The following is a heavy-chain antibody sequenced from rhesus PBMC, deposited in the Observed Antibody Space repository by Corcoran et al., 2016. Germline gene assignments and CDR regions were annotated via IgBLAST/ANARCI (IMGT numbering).Heavy chain of an antibody. Sequence: QVQLQESGPGLVKPSETLSLSCAVSGGSISSSNWWSWIRQSPGKGLEWIGYISGSSGSTYYNPSLKSRVTISTDTSKNQFSLKLSSVTAADTAVYYCARYRPGFDYWGQGVLVTVSS. CDR1: GGSISSSNW. V-gene: IGHV4-65*01. CDR3: ARYRPGFDY. CDR2: ISGSSGST. D-gene: IGHD1-1-1*01. J-gene: IGHJ4*01.